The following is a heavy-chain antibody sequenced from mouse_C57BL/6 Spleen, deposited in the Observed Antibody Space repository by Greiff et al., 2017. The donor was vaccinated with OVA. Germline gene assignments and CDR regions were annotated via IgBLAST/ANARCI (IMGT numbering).Heavy chain of an antibody. J-gene: IGHJ2*01. Sequence: VQLQQPGAELVMPGASVKLSCKASGYTFTSYWMHWVKQRPGQGLEWIGEIDPSDSYTNYNQKFKGKSTLTVDKSSSTAYMQLSSLTSEDSAVYYCTIYGNFFDYWGQGTTLTVSS. D-gene: IGHD2-1*01. CDR3: TIYGNFFDY. CDR1: GYTFTSYW. V-gene: IGHV1-69*01. CDR2: IDPSDSYT.